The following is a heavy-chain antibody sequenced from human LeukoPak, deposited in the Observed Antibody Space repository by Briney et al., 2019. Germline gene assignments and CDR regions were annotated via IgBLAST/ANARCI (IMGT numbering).Heavy chain of an antibody. CDR1: GGSINNYY. CDR2: IYYSGST. J-gene: IGHJ5*02. Sequence: PSETLSLTCTVSGGSINNYYWSWIRQPPGKGLEWIGYIYYSGSTDYNPSLKSRVTVSIDASKNQFSLRLRSVTAADTAVYYCARHVLVGGSYFPWGQGTLVTVSS. CDR3: ARHVLVGGSYFP. D-gene: IGHD1-26*01. V-gene: IGHV4-59*08.